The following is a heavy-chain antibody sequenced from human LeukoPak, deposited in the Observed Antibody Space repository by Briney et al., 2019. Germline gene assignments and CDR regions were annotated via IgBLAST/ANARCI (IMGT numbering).Heavy chain of an antibody. CDR3: ARRKYSSGDYYFDY. CDR2: IYYSGST. V-gene: IGHV4-39*07. J-gene: IGHJ4*02. Sequence: PSETLSLTCTVSGGSISSSSYYWGWIRQPPGKGLERIGSIYYSGSTYYNPSLKSRVTISVDTSKNQFSLKLSSVTAADTAVYYCARRKYSSGDYYFDYWGQGTLVTVSS. CDR1: GGSISSSSYY. D-gene: IGHD6-19*01.